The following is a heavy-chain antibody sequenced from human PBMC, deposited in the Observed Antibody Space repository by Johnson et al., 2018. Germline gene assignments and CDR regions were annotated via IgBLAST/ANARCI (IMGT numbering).Heavy chain of an antibody. CDR1: GYTFTSFD. V-gene: IGHV1-8*01. CDR2: MNPSSGNT. J-gene: IGHJ2*01. D-gene: IGHD1-26*01. Sequence: QVQLVESGAEVKKSGASVKVSCKASGYTFTSFDFNWVRQANGQGLEWMGWMNPSSGNTGYAQKFQGRVSMTRNTSISTAYMELGSLTSEDTAVFYCVRNKRGRWDRGVHSHVPIRWYFDLSGRGTLVTVSS. CDR3: VRNKRGRWDRGVHSHVPIRWYFDL.